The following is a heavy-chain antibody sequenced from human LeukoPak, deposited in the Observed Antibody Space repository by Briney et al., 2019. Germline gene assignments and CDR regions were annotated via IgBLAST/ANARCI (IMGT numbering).Heavy chain of an antibody. CDR2: ISSSSSYI. V-gene: IGHV3-21*01. D-gene: IGHD3-3*01. CDR3: ARQKYDFWRGSYPFDP. CDR1: GFTFCSYS. J-gene: IGHJ5*02. Sequence: GGSLRLSCAASGFTFCSYSMNWVRQAPGKGLEWVSSISSSSSYIYYADSVKGRFTISRDNAKNSLYLQMNSLRAEDTAVYYCARQKYDFWRGSYPFDPWGQGTLVTVSS.